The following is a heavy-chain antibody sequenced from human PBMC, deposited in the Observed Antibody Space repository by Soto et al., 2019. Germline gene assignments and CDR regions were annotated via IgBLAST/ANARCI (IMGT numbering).Heavy chain of an antibody. V-gene: IGHV3-23*01. J-gene: IGHJ1*01. CDR1: GFTFSSYA. CDR3: AKTNPLRVAVATEAEYFQH. CDR2: ISGSGGST. Sequence: EVQLLESGGGLVQPGGSLRLSCAASGFTFSSYAMSWVRQAPGKGLEWVSAISGSGGSTYYADSVKGRFTISRDNSNNTLYLQMNSLRAEDTAVYYCAKTNPLRVAVATEAEYFQHGGQGTLVTVSS. D-gene: IGHD6-19*01.